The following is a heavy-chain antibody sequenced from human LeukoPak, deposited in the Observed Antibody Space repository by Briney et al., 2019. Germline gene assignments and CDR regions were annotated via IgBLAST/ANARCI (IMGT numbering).Heavy chain of an antibody. J-gene: IGHJ5*02. D-gene: IGHD6-13*01. Sequence: ASVKVSCKASGGTFSSYAISWVRQAPGQGLEWMGGIIPIFGTANYAQKFQGRVTITTDESTSTAYMELSSLRSEDTAVYYCARDQYSSSWYSWNWFDPWGQGTLVTVSS. CDR2: IIPIFGTA. CDR3: ARDQYSSSWYSWNWFDP. CDR1: GGTFSSYA. V-gene: IGHV1-69*05.